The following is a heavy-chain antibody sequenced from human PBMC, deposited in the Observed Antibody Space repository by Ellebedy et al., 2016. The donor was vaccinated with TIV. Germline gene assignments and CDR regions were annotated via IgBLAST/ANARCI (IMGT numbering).Heavy chain of an antibody. CDR1: GFIFTSYT. CDR3: ARDGGSYGFRYFDY. Sequence: GESLKISCEASGFIFTSYTLHWVRQAPGRGLEWVAVISYDGSDKYFADSVKGRFTISRDNSKNTLYLHMNSLRAEDTAVYYCARDGGSYGFRYFDYWGQGTVVTISS. CDR2: ISYDGSDK. D-gene: IGHD1-26*01. V-gene: IGHV3-30*04. J-gene: IGHJ4*02.